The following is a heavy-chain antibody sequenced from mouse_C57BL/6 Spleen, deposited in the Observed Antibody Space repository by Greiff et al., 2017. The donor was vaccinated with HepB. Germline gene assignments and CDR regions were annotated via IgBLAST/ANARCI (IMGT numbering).Heavy chain of an antibody. V-gene: IGHV1-18*01. CDR2: INPNNGGT. CDR3: ARSVYYYGSSYGFDY. CDR1: GYTFTDYN. D-gene: IGHD1-1*01. Sequence: EVQLQQSGPELVKPGASVKIPCKASGYTFTDYNMDWVKQSHGKSLEWIGDINPNNGGTIYNQKFKGKATLTVDKSSSTAYMELRSLTSEDTAVYYWARSVYYYGSSYGFDYWGQGTTLTVSS. J-gene: IGHJ2*01.